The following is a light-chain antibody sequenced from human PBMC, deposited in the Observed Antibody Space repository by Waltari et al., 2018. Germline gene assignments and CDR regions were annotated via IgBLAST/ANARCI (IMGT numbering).Light chain of an antibody. CDR1: QSISSY. CDR3: QQSYSSPYT. J-gene: IGKJ2*01. Sequence: DIQMTQSPSSPSASVGDRVTITCRASQSISSYLNWYQQKPGKAPKFLIFAASSLQSGVPSRFSGSGSGTDFTLTISSVQPEDFATYFCQQSYSSPYTFGQGTKVEIK. CDR2: AAS. V-gene: IGKV1-39*01.